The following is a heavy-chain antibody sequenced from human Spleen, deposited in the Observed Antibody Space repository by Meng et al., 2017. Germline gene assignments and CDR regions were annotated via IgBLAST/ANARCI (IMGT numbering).Heavy chain of an antibody. CDR3: ARDGSGGSLDF. D-gene: IGHD2-15*01. CDR1: GYTFSSYY. CDR2: INPSGDST. Sequence: QVELVQSGAEVKRPGASVKFSCKASGYTFSSYYMHWVRQAPGQGLEWMGIINPSGDSTTYAQKFQGRVTMTMTSDTSTNVFYMQLSSLRSEDTAVYYCARDGSGGSLDFWGQGTLVTVSS. V-gene: IGHV1-46*01. J-gene: IGHJ4*02.